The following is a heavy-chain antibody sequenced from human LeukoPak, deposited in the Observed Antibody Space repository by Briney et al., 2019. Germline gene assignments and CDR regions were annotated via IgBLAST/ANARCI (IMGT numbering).Heavy chain of an antibody. J-gene: IGHJ4*02. CDR1: GYSISSGYY. CDR2: IYHSGST. Sequence: NPSETLSLTCTVSGYSISSGYYWGWIRQPPGQGLEWIGSIYHSGSTYYNPSLKSRVTISVDTSKNQFSLKLSSVTAADTAVYYCARAIEVGAMTPFDYWGQGTLVTVSS. D-gene: IGHD1-26*01. V-gene: IGHV4-38-2*02. CDR3: ARAIEVGAMTPFDY.